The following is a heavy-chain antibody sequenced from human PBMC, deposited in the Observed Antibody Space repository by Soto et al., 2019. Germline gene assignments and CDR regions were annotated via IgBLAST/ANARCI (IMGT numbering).Heavy chain of an antibody. J-gene: IGHJ4*02. Sequence: PGGSLRLSCTASGFTFNDYTLSWVRQAPGKGLEWVGFIRSKAYGGTTEYAASVEGRFTISRDDSKSIAYLQMNSLKTEDTAVYYCTAGKLYPPLDFDYWGQGTLVTVSS. D-gene: IGHD2-8*01. CDR1: GFTFNDYT. CDR2: IRSKAYGGTT. CDR3: TAGKLYPPLDFDY. V-gene: IGHV3-49*04.